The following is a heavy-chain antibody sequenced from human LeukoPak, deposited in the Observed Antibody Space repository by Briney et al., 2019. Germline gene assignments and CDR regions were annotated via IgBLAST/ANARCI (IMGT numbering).Heavy chain of an antibody. CDR2: ISGSGGST. D-gene: IGHD3-3*01. J-gene: IGHJ5*02. V-gene: IGHV3-23*01. CDR1: GFTFSSYA. Sequence: GGSLRLSCAAPGFTFSSYAMSWVRQAPGKGLEWVSAISGSGGSTYYADSVKGRFTISRDNSKNTLYLQMNSLRAEDTAVYYCAKDMVFGVAQQFDPWGQGTLVTVSS. CDR3: AKDMVFGVAQQFDP.